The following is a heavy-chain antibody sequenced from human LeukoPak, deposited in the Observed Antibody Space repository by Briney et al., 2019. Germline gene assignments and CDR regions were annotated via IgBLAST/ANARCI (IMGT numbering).Heavy chain of an antibody. Sequence: ASVTVSCKASGYTFTNYLINWVRHGPGQGLEWMGLMNHNNGDSGYAQKFQGRVTITRDTSISTSYMELRSLRSDDTAVYFCARTTSFTASGYDYWGQGTLVTVSS. V-gene: IGHV1-8*03. CDR1: GYTFTNYL. J-gene: IGHJ4*02. CDR3: ARTTSFTASGYDY. CDR2: MNHNNGDS. D-gene: IGHD6-25*01.